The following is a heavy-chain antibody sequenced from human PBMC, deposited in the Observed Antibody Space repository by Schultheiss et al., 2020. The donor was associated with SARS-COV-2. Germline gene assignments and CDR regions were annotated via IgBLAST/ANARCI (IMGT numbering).Heavy chain of an antibody. CDR2: IYHSGST. V-gene: IGHV4-4*02. CDR1: GGSISSSNW. J-gene: IGHJ6*02. CDR3: ARAGGQYNWNYKPYYYYGMDV. D-gene: IGHD1-7*01. Sequence: SETLSLTCAVSGGSISSSNWWSWVRQPPGKGLEWIGEIYHSGSTNYNPSLKSRVTISVDKSKNQFSLKLSSVTAADTAVYYCARAGGQYNWNYKPYYYYGMDVWGQGTTVTVSS.